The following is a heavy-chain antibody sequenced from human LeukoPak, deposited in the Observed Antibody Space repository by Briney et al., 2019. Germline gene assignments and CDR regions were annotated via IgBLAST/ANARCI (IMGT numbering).Heavy chain of an antibody. CDR2: IIPIFGTA. V-gene: IGHV1-69*01. J-gene: IGHJ4*02. CDR3: ARGKIGVRFLEWLSFDY. Sequence: SVKVSCKASGGTFNSYVISWVRQAPGQGLEWMGGIIPIFGTANYAQKFQGRVTITADEPTSTAYMELSSLRSEDTAVYYCARGKIGVRFLEWLSFDYWGQGTLVTVSS. CDR1: GGTFNSYV. D-gene: IGHD3-3*01.